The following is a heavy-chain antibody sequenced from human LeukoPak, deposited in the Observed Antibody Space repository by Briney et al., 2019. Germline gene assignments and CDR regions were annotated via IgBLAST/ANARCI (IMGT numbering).Heavy chain of an antibody. CDR1: GYSFTRNW. J-gene: IGHJ2*01. Sequence: GESLKISCKGSGYSFTRNWIGWVRQMPGKGLEWMGIIYPGDSDTRYSPSFQVQVTISADKSINTAYLQWSSLKASDTAMYYCARRVVNNRNWYFNLWGRGTLVTVSS. V-gene: IGHV5-51*01. CDR2: IYPGDSDT. CDR3: ARRVVNNRNWYFNL. D-gene: IGHD4-23*01.